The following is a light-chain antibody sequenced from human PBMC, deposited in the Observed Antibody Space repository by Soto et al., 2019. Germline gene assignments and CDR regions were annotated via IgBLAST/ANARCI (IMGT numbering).Light chain of an antibody. CDR2: RAS. J-gene: IGKJ1*01. CDR1: QSFSDN. CDR3: KQYNNWPPWT. Sequence: EIVMTQSPATLAVSPGDTATLSCRASQSFSDNLAWYQQKPGQAPRLLIFRASTRAKGVPARFSGRGSGTESTLTISGLQSEDFAVYYCKQYNNWPPWTFGPGTKVDIK. V-gene: IGKV3-15*01.